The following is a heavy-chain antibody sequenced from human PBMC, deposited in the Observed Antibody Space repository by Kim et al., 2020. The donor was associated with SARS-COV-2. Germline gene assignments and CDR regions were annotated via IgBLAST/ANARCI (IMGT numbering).Heavy chain of an antibody. CDR2: IYYSGST. CDR1: GGSISSGGYY. Sequence: SETLSLTCTVSGGSISSGGYYWSWIRQHPGKGLEWIGYIYYSGSTYYNPSLKSRVTISVDTSKNQFSLKLSSVTAADTAVYYCARSPTIFSLVIPKLGTHWGQGPLVTVSS. V-gene: IGHV4-31*03. D-gene: IGHD3-9*01. CDR3: ARSPTIFSLVIPKLGTH. J-gene: IGHJ4*02.